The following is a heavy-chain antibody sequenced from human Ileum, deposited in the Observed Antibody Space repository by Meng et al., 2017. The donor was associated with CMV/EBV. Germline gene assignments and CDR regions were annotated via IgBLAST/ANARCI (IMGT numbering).Heavy chain of an antibody. V-gene: IGHV1-69*05. CDR3: ATSIAATISYFFQY. Sequence: KASGGTFSTCGISWVRQAPGQGLEWMGGIIPIYGTPKYAQKFQGRVSITTDESTSTAYMELSSLRSEDTALYYCATSIAATISYFFQYWGQGTLVTVSS. J-gene: IGHJ4*02. D-gene: IGHD6-13*01. CDR2: IIPIYGTP. CDR1: GGTFSTCG.